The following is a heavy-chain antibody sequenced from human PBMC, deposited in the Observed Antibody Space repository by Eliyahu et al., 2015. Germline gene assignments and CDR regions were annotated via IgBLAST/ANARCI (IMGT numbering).Heavy chain of an antibody. J-gene: IGHJ4*02. V-gene: IGHV3-74*01. CDR1: GFPFSVYW. CDR2: IRNDGSET. Sequence: EVQLVESGGGLVQPGGSLRLSCAASGFPFSVYWMHWVRQAPGKGLVWVARIRNDGSETSYADSVKGRFTISRDNAKNTLYLQMNSLRAEDTSVYYCVRDLPSGWFVDYWGQGTLVAVSS. CDR3: VRDLPSGWFVDY. D-gene: IGHD6-19*01.